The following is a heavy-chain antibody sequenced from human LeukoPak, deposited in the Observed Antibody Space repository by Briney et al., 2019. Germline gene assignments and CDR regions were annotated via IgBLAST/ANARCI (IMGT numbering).Heavy chain of an antibody. CDR2: IRYDGSNK. V-gene: IGHV3-33*06. J-gene: IGHJ4*02. CDR1: GFTFSSYG. CDR3: AKDFDSSGYYFEAYYFDY. D-gene: IGHD3-22*01. Sequence: GRSLRLSCAASGFTFSSYGMHWVRQAPGKGLEWVAVIRYDGSNKYYADSVKGRFTISRDNSKNTLYLQMNSLRAEDTAVYYCAKDFDSSGYYFEAYYFDYWGQGTLVTVSS.